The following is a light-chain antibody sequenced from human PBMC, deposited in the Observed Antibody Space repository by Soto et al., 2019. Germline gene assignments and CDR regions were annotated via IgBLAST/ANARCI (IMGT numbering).Light chain of an antibody. CDR2: DNT. Sequence: QSVLTQPPSVSGAPGQTVTISCTGSSSNIGAGYGVNWYQQLPGTAPKLLIYDNTNRPSGVPDRFSGSRSGSSASLAITGLQAEDEAEYHCRSYDSTLSLVFGGGTKVTVL. J-gene: IGLJ2*01. CDR3: RSYDSTLSLV. V-gene: IGLV1-40*01. CDR1: SSNIGAGYG.